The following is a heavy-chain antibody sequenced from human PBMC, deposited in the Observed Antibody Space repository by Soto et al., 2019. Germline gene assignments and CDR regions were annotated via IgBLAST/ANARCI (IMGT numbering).Heavy chain of an antibody. CDR3: ATEVWVYYDFWSGYSDY. CDR2: IKEDGSDM. J-gene: IGHJ4*02. V-gene: IGHV3-7*01. Sequence: AGGSLRLSCAASGFTFSSYWMSWARQAPGTGLEWVANIKEDGSDMYYVDSVKGRFTISRDNAKNSLYLQMNSLRAEDTAVYYCATEVWVYYDFWSGYSDYWGQGTLVTVSS. CDR1: GFTFSSYW. D-gene: IGHD3-3*01.